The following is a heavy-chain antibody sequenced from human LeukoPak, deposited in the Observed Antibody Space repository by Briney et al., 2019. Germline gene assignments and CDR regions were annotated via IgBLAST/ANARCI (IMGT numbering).Heavy chain of an antibody. D-gene: IGHD4-17*01. CDR2: IIPILGIA. CDR3: ASTVTNPYNWFDP. V-gene: IGHV1-69*04. Sequence: ASVKVSCKASGGTFSSYAISWVRQAPGQGVEWMGRIIPILGIANYAQKFQGRVTITADKSTSTAYMELSSLRSEDTAVYYCASTVTNPYNWFDPWGQGTLVTVSS. CDR1: GGTFSSYA. J-gene: IGHJ5*02.